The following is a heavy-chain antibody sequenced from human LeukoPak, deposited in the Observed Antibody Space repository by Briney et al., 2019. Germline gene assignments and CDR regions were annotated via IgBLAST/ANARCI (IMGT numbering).Heavy chain of an antibody. CDR2: ISGSGGST. D-gene: IGHD3-22*01. CDR3: ARGAYYYED. J-gene: IGHJ4*02. V-gene: IGHV3-23*01. Sequence: AGGSLRLSCAASGFTFSSYAMSWVRQAPGKGLEWVSAISGSGGSTYYADSVKGRFTISRDNAKNSLYLQMNSLRAEDTAVYYCARGAYYYEDWGQGTLVTVSS. CDR1: GFTFSSYA.